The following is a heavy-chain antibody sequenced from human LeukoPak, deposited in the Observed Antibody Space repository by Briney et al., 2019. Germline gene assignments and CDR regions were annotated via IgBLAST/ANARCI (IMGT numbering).Heavy chain of an antibody. D-gene: IGHD2-2*01. CDR3: ARGTCSSTSCYALFDY. J-gene: IGHJ4*02. CDR2: IRNKANSYTT. V-gene: IGHV3-72*01. CDR1: GFTLSSYE. Sequence: QPGGSLRLSCAASGFTLSSYEMNWVRLAPGKGLEWVGRIRNKANSYTTEYAASVKGRFTISRDDSKNSMHLQMNSLKTEDTAVYYCARGTCSSTSCYALFDYWGQGTLVTVSS.